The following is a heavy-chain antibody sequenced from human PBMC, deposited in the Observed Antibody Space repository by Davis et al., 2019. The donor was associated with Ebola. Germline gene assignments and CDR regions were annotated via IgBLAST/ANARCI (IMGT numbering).Heavy chain of an antibody. CDR2: INPDGSFT. Sequence: PGGSLRLSCAASGFTFSSYWMHWVRQAPGKGLVWVSRINPDGSFTDYADSVKGRFSISRDSTSNTLYLQMNGLRAEDTAVYYCARAAAYGMDVWGKGTTVSVSS. CDR1: GFTFSSYW. D-gene: IGHD6-25*01. CDR3: ARAAAYGMDV. V-gene: IGHV3-74*01. J-gene: IGHJ6*04.